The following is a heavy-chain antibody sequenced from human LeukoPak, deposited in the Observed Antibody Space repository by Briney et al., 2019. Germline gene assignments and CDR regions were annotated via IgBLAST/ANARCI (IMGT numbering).Heavy chain of an antibody. Sequence: TGESLKISCKGSGYSFTSYWIGWVRQMPGTGLEWMGIIYPGNSDTRYSPSFQGQVTFSADKSISTAYLQWSSLKASDTAMYYCARHAGTWGYFDYWGQGTLVTVSS. V-gene: IGHV5-51*01. D-gene: IGHD1-1*01. CDR1: GYSFTSYW. J-gene: IGHJ4*02. CDR3: ARHAGTWGYFDY. CDR2: IYPGNSDT.